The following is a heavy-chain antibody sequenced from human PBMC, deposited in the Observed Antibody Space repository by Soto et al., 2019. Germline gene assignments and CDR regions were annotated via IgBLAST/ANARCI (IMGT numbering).Heavy chain of an antibody. J-gene: IGHJ5*02. Sequence: QVQLVQSGAEVKKPGSSVKVSCKASGGTFSSYAISWVRQAPGQGLEWMGGIIPIFGTANYAQKFQGRVTITAGESTSTAYMEVRTRRSDDTAGYYGAREEVGGYCIGASCYGFDPWGGGTLVTVSS. CDR1: GGTFSSYA. V-gene: IGHV1-69*12. CDR3: AREEVGGYCIGASCYGFDP. CDR2: IIPIFGTA. D-gene: IGHD2-2*01.